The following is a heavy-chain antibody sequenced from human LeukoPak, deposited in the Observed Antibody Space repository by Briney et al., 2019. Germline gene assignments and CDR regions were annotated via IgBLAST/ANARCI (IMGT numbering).Heavy chain of an antibody. CDR1: GFIFSNYG. V-gene: IGHV3-30*03. CDR3: AGRDYYFDY. Sequence: GGSLRLSCAASGFIFSNYGIHWVRQAPGKGLEWVAVISYDGSNKYADSVKGRFSISRDNAKNSLYLQMNSLRAEDTAVYYCAGRDYYFDYWGQGTLVTVSS. J-gene: IGHJ4*02. D-gene: IGHD2-21*02. CDR2: ISYDGSNK.